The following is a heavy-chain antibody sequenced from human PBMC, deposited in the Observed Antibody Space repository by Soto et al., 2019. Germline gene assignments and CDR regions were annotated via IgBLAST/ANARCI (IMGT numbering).Heavy chain of an antibody. Sequence: GGSLGLACAASGFTFSSDGMHWVRQAPGKGLEWVAVISYNGSNKYYADSVKGRFTISRDNSKKTLYLQMNRLRAEDTAVYYCATITFHIAARFVPIDYRGQAPLIALS. V-gene: IGHV3-30*03. D-gene: IGHD6-6*01. CDR1: GFTFSSDG. CDR3: ATITFHIAARFVPIDY. CDR2: ISYNGSNK. J-gene: IGHJ4*02.